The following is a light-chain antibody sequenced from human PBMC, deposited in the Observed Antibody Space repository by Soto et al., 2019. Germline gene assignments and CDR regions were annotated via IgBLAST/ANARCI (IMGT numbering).Light chain of an antibody. V-gene: IGKV1-5*01. CDR1: QSLNTR. CDR3: QQYHPSSIT. Sequence: DIQMTQSPSTLSGSVGDRVTLTCRASQSLNTRLAWYQQKPGKAPNLLIYDASTLERGVPSRFSGTGSGTEFTLTIDRLQPDDFATYYCQQYHPSSITFGQGTRLEIK. CDR2: DAS. J-gene: IGKJ5*01.